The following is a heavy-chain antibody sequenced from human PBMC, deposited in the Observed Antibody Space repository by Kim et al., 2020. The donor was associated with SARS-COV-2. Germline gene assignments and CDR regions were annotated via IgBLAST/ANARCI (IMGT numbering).Heavy chain of an antibody. V-gene: IGHV3-9*01. Sequence: VKGRFTIARDNAKNSLYLQMNSLSAEDTALYYGAKAWGSWETTAVPFDYWGQGTLVTVSS. CDR3: AKAWGSWETTAVPFDY. J-gene: IGHJ4*02. D-gene: IGHD6-13*01.